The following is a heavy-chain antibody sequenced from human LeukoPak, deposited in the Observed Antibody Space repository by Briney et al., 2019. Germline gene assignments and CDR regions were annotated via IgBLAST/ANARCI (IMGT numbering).Heavy chain of an antibody. CDR1: GGSISSYY. CDR3: ARLFYEGAFDI. J-gene: IGHJ3*02. V-gene: IGHV4-59*08. D-gene: IGHD5/OR15-5a*01. CDR2: IYYSGST. Sequence: PSETLSLTCTVSGGSISSYYWSWIRQPPGKGLEWIGYIYYSGSTNYNPFLKSRVTISVDTSKNQFSLKLSSVTAADTAVYYCARLFYEGAFDIWGQGTMVTVSS.